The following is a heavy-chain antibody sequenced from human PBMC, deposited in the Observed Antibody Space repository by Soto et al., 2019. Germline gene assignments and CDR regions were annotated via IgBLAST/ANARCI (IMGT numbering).Heavy chain of an antibody. J-gene: IGHJ4*02. Sequence: PXGSLRLSCTASGFTFSSYTQNWVRQAPGKGLDCVSSISGSGGNTYYADSVKGRFTISRDNSKNTLFLQMNSLRVDDTAVYYCAKRGVYKPDYWGQGTLVTVSS. CDR2: ISGSGGNT. CDR1: GFTFSSYT. V-gene: IGHV3-23*01. D-gene: IGHD6-13*01. CDR3: AKRGVYKPDY.